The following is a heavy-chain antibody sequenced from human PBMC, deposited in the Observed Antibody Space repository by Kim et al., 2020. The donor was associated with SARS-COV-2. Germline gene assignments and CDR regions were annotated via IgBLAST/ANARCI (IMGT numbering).Heavy chain of an antibody. Sequence: KFQGRVTMTRDTSISTAYMELSRLRSDDTAVYYCARDRVRGTTLYYFDYWGQGTLVTVSS. J-gene: IGHJ4*02. D-gene: IGHD3-10*01. CDR3: ARDRVRGTTLYYFDY. V-gene: IGHV1-2*02.